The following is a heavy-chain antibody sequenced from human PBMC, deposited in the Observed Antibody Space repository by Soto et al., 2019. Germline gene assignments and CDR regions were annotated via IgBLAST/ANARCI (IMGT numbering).Heavy chain of an antibody. CDR3: ARGRHSSSWPHWFDP. D-gene: IGHD6-13*01. Sequence: GASVKVSCKASGYTFTNYDINWVRQATGQGLEWMGWMNPHSGNTGYAQQFQGRVTMTRNTSISTAYMELSSLRSEDTAVYYCARGRHSSSWPHWFDPWGQGTLVTVSS. CDR2: MNPHSGNT. J-gene: IGHJ5*02. CDR1: GYTFTNYD. V-gene: IGHV1-8*01.